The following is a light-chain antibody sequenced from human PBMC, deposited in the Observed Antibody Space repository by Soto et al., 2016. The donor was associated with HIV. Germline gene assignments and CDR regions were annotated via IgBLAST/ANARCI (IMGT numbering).Light chain of an antibody. Sequence: DIQMTQSPSSLSASVGDRVTITCQASQDISNYLNWYQQKPGKAPKLLIYDASNLETGVPSRFSGSGSGTDFTFTISSLQPEDIATYYXQXYHNLPXTFGPGTKVDIK. J-gene: IGKJ3*01. CDR1: QDISNY. CDR3: QXYHNLPXT. V-gene: IGKV1-33*01. CDR2: DAS.